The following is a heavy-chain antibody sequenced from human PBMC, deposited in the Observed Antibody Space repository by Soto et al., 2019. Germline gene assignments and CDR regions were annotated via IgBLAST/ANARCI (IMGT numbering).Heavy chain of an antibody. Sequence: QVQLVESGGGVVQPGRSLRLSCAASGFTFSSYAMHWVRQAPGKGLEWVAVISYDGINKYYADSVKGRFTISRDNSTNTMYLQMNSLRAEDTAVYYCARSGGRSVAAYETLCFDDWGQGTLVTVSS. J-gene: IGHJ4*02. CDR1: GFTFSSYA. CDR2: ISYDGINK. D-gene: IGHD2-15*01. CDR3: ARSGGRSVAAYETLCFDD. V-gene: IGHV3-30-3*01.